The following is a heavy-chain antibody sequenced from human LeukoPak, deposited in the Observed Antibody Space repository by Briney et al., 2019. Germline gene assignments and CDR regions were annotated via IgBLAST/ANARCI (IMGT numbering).Heavy chain of an antibody. J-gene: IGHJ6*03. Sequence: GGSLRLSCAASGFTFSSYWMHWVRQAPGKGLEWVSAISGSGGSTYYADSVKGRFTISRDNSKNTLYLQMNSLRAEDTAVYYCAKGADYYYYMDVWGKGTTVTISS. CDR2: ISGSGGST. CDR1: GFTFSSYW. CDR3: AKGADYYYYMDV. V-gene: IGHV3-23*01.